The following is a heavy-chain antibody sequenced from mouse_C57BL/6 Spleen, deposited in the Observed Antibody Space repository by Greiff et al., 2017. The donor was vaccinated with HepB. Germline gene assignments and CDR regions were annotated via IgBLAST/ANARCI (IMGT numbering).Heavy chain of an antibody. CDR2: INPYNGGT. J-gene: IGHJ4*01. V-gene: IGHV1-19*01. Sequence: VQLQQSGPVLVKPGASVKMSCKASGYTFTDYYMNWVKQSHGKSLEWIGVINPYNGGTSYNQKFKGKATLTVDKSSSTAYMELNSLTSEDSAVDYCASRYDYDGAMDYWGQGTSVTVSS. CDR3: ASRYDYDGAMDY. CDR1: GYTFTDYY. D-gene: IGHD2-4*01.